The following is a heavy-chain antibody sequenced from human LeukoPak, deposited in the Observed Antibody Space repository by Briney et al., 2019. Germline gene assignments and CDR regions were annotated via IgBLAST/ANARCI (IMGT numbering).Heavy chain of an antibody. V-gene: IGHV1-69*01. CDR3: ARDRNYNCGGACYTFDY. Sequence: SVKVSCKASGGTFSSYAISWVRQAPGQGLEWMGGIIPIFGTANYAQKFQGRVTITADASTSTAYMELSSLRSEDTAVYYCARDRNYNCGGACYTFDYWGQGTLVTVSS. D-gene: IGHD2-21*01. J-gene: IGHJ4*02. CDR2: IIPIFGTA. CDR1: GGTFSSYA.